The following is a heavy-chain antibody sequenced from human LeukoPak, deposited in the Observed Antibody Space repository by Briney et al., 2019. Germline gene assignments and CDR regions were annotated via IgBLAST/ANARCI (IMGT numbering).Heavy chain of an antibody. CDR1: GGSISSYY. D-gene: IGHD2-2*02. CDR3: ARGVVPAAIWFDP. J-gene: IGHJ5*02. V-gene: IGHV4-59*01. CDR2: IYNSVTT. Sequence: SETLSLTCTVSGGSISSYYCNWFRQPPGKGLEWIGYIYNSVTTNYNPSLKSRVTISVDMSKNQFSLRLSSVTAADTAVYYCARGVVPAAIWFDPWGQGTLVTVSS.